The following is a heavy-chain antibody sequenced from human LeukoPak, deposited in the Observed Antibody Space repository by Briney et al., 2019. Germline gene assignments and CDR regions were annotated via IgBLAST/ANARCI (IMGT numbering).Heavy chain of an antibody. J-gene: IGHJ6*03. CDR3: AGTTSSWGYFYMDV. V-gene: IGHV3-53*01. CDR2: IFSGGTT. Sequence: GGSLRLSCAASGFSVSSNYMSWVRQAPGKGLEWVSTIFSGGTTDYADSVKGRFTISRDNSKNTVSLQMNNLRVDDTAVYYCAGTTSSWGYFYMDVWGEGTTVTVSS. D-gene: IGHD1-26*01. CDR1: GFSVSSNY.